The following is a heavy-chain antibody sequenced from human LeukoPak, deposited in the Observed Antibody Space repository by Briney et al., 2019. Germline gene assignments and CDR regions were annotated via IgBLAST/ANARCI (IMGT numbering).Heavy chain of an antibody. J-gene: IGHJ4*02. CDR2: ISGSGGST. CDR1: GFTFSSYA. V-gene: IGHV3-23*01. D-gene: IGHD6-6*01. Sequence: GGSLRLSCAASGFTFSSYAMSWVRQAPGKGLEWVSAISGSGGSTYYADSVKGRFTISRDNSKNTLYLQMNSLRAEDTAVYYCARAVSSSPGGFDYWGQGTLVTVSS. CDR3: ARAVSSSPGGFDY.